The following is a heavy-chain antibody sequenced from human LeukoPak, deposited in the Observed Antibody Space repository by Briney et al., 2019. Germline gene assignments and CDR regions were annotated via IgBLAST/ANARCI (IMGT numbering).Heavy chain of an antibody. D-gene: IGHD2-2*01. Sequence: PSETLSLTFTVSDGSISSYYCSCVRQPPGKGLEWSGYIFYTGSTNYNPSLTSRVTLSVETSTNQFSLRLRSVSAADTAVYSCAKQAGARLRYHYGMDVWGQGTTVTVSS. V-gene: IGHV4-59*08. J-gene: IGHJ6*02. CDR1: DGSISSYY. CDR3: AKQAGARLRYHYGMDV. CDR2: IFYTGST.